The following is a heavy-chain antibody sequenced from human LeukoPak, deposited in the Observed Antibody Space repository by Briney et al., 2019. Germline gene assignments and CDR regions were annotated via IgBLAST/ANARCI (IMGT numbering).Heavy chain of an antibody. CDR1: GFTFSSCW. J-gene: IGHJ4*02. V-gene: IGHV3-7*01. D-gene: IGHD4-23*01. CDR2: INQDGSEK. Sequence: AGGSLRLSCAASGFTFSSCWMSWVCQAPRKGRGWVSNINQDGSEKYYVHSPKGPITISRDNAKNSMYLQINSLRAEDTAVYYCARGGVSLRWHPFDYWGQGTLVTVSS. CDR3: ARGGVSLRWHPFDY.